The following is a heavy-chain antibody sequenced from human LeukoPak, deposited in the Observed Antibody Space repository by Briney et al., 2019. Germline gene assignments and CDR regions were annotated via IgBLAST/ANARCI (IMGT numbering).Heavy chain of an antibody. CDR3: ARVVLYGSGRLSWPNYGMDV. CDR2: INPNTGGT. V-gene: IGHV1-2*02. D-gene: IGHD3-10*01. J-gene: IGHJ6*02. Sequence: ASVKVSCKASGYTFTDYYMHWVRQAPGQGLEWMGWINPNTGGTNYAQKFQGRVTMTRDTSISTAYMELSRLRSDDTAVYYCARVVLYGSGRLSWPNYGMDVWGQGTTVTVSS. CDR1: GYTFTDYY.